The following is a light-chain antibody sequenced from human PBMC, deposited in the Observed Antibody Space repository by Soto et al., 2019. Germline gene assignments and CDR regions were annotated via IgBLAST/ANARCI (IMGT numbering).Light chain of an antibody. CDR1: QSHLHSNGYNY. CDR2: LGS. V-gene: IGKV2-28*01. J-gene: IGKJ4*01. Sequence: DIVMIQSQLSLPVTPGEPASISCRSSQSHLHSNGYNYLDWYLQKPGQSPQLLIYLGSNRASGVPDRFSGSGSGTDFTLKISRVEAEDVGVYYCMQALQTPLTFGGGTKVEIK. CDR3: MQALQTPLT.